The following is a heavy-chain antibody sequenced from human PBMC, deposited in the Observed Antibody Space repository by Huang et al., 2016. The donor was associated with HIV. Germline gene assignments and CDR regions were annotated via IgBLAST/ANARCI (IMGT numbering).Heavy chain of an antibody. CDR1: GGTFSNHG. D-gene: IGHD1-26*01. CDR2: IIPVFGTQ. CDR3: ARVRGYSGSYYGMDV. J-gene: IGHJ6*02. Sequence: QVQLVQSGAEVKKPGSSVKVSCKASGGTFSNHGFSWVRQAPGQGLGGVGGIIPVFGTQYYTPKFQGRVTITADESTSTVYMELSSLTPDDTAEYYCARVRGYSGSYYGMDVWGQGTTVTVSS. V-gene: IGHV1-69*01.